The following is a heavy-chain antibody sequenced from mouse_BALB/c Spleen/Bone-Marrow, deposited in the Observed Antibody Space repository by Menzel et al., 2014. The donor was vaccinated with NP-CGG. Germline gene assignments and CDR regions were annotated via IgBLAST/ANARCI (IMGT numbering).Heavy chain of an antibody. Sequence: EVMLVESGGGLVQPGGSRKLSCAASGFTFSSFGMHWVRQTPEKGLEWVAYISSGSSTIYYADTVKGRFTISRENPKNTLFLQVTSLRSEDTAMYYCTRGGNWDDFDYWGQGTTLTVSS. CDR2: ISSGSSTI. CDR1: GFTFSSFG. V-gene: IGHV5-17*02. D-gene: IGHD4-1*01. CDR3: TRGGNWDDFDY. J-gene: IGHJ2*01.